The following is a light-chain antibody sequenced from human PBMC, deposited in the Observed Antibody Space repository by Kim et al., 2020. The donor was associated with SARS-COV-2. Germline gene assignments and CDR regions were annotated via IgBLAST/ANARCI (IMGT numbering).Light chain of an antibody. CDR3: AAWDDTLGTWI. Sequence: QSVLTQPPSASGTPGQRVTISCSGTSSNIGVNYVYWYQRLPGTAPNVLIYRISQRPSGVPDRFSGSQSGTSASLAISGLRSEDEGDYYCAAWDDTLGTWIFGGGTQLTVL. CDR2: RIS. CDR1: SSNIGVNY. J-gene: IGLJ3*02. V-gene: IGLV1-47*01.